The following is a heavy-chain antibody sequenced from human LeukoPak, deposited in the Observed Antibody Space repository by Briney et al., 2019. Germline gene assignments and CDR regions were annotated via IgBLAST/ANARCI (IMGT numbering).Heavy chain of an antibody. CDR2: IKEDGSEK. Sequence: GGSLRLSCAASGITCSNSWMCWVRQAPGKGLEWVANIKEDGSEKYYVNSVKGRFTISRDNAKNSLYLQMNSLRAEDTAVYYCARGGGSGSYYKRELDYWGQGTLVTVSS. J-gene: IGHJ4*02. CDR3: ARGGGSGSYYKRELDY. V-gene: IGHV3-7*01. CDR1: GITCSNSW. D-gene: IGHD3-10*01.